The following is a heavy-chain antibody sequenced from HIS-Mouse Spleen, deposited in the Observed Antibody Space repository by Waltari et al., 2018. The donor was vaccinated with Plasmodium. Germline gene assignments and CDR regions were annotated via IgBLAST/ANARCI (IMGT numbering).Heavy chain of an antibody. V-gene: IGHV4-38-2*02. J-gene: IGHJ6*02. CDR2: IYHSGST. D-gene: IGHD6-6*01. CDR1: GYSISSGYY. CDR3: ARAESSIAARHYYYYGMDV. Sequence: QVQLQESGPGLVKPSETLSLTCTVSGYSISSGYYWGWMRQPPATWLEWIGSIYHSGSTYYNPSLKSRVTISVDTSKNQFSLKLSSVTAADTAVYYCARAESSIAARHYYYYGMDVWGQGTTVTVSS.